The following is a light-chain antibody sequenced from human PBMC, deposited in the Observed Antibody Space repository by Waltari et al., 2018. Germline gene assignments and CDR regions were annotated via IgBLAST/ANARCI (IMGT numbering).Light chain of an antibody. CDR3: HQFGESPDT. J-gene: IGKJ5*01. CDR1: QNLSSSH. V-gene: IGKV3-20*01. CDR2: GAS. Sequence: EIVLTQSPGTLSLSPGDGATLSCRASQNLSSSHLAWYLQKPGQAPRLLMNGASRLATGIPDRFSGSGSGTDFTLTISRLEPEDFAVFYCHQFGESPDTFGQGTRLEIK.